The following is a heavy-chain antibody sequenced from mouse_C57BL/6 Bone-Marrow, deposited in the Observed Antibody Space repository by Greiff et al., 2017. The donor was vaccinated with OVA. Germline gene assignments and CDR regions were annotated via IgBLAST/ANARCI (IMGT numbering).Heavy chain of an antibody. J-gene: IGHJ1*03. V-gene: IGHV5-4*01. CDR3: ARDPWYFDV. CDR1: GFTFSSYA. CDR2: ISDGGSYT. Sequence: EVQLKESGGGLVKPGGSLKLSCAASGFTFSSYAMSWVRQTPEKRLEWVATISDGGSYTYYPDNVKGRFTISRDNAKNNLYLQMSHLKSEDTAMYYCARDPWYFDVWGTGTTVTVSS.